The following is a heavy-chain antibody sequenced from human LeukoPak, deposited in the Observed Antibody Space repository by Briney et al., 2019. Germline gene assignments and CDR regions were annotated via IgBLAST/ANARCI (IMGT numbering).Heavy chain of an antibody. CDR3: ARNAYYDYYMDV. CDR1: GFTLSSYW. J-gene: IGHJ6*03. CDR2: IKKDGSEK. V-gene: IGHV3-7*01. Sequence: GGSPRLSCAASGFTLSSYWMTWVRQAPGKGLEWVANIKKDGSEKFYVDSVKGRFTISRDNAKNSLYLRVNSLRAEDTAVYYCARNAYYDYYMDVWGKGSTVTVSS.